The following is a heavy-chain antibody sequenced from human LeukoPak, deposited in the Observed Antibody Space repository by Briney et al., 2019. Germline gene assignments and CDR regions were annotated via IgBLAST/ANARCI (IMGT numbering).Heavy chain of an antibody. Sequence: GGSLRLSCATSGFTFSSYSMNWVRQAPGKGLEWVSSISSSSSYIYYADSVKGRFTISRDNAKNSLYLQMNSLRAEDTAVYYCARDISRRGDDYWGQGTLVTVSS. CDR3: ARDISRRGDDY. D-gene: IGHD3-10*01. CDR2: ISSSSSYI. CDR1: GFTFSSYS. J-gene: IGHJ4*02. V-gene: IGHV3-21*01.